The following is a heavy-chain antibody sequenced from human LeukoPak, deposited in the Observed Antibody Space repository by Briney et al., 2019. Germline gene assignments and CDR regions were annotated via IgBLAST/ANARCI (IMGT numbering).Heavy chain of an antibody. CDR3: AKRGVVIRVILVGFHKEAYYFDS. Sequence: GGSLRLSCAVSGITLSNYGMRGVRQAPGKGLEWVAGISDSGGRTNYADSVKGRFTISRDNPKNTLYLQMNSLRAEDTAVYFCAKRGVVIRVILVGFHKEAYYFDSWGQGALVTVSS. CDR1: GITLSNYG. CDR2: ISDSGGRT. J-gene: IGHJ4*02. D-gene: IGHD3-22*01. V-gene: IGHV3-23*01.